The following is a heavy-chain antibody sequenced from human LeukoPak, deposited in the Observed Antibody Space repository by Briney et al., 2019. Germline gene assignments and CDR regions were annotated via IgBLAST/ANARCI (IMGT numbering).Heavy chain of an antibody. CDR2: IYYSGST. V-gene: IGHV4-30-4*01. CDR3: ARVVAYYDSSGYYFSGYYFDC. D-gene: IGHD3-22*01. CDR1: GGSISSGDYY. J-gene: IGHJ4*02. Sequence: SETLSLTCTVSGGSISSGDYYWSWIRQPPGKGLEWIGYIYYSGSTYYNPSLKSRVTISVDTSKNQFSLKLSSVTAADTAVYYCARVVAYYDSSGYYFSGYYFDCWGQGTLVTVSS.